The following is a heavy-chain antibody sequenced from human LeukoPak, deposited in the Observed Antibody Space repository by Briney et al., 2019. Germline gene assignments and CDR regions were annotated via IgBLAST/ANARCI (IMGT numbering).Heavy chain of an antibody. Sequence: GGFLRLSCAASGFTFSSHGMHWVRQAPGKGLEWVAVIWYDASNKYYADSVKGRFTVSRDNSKNTLYLQMNSLRAEDTAMYYCARNLRKYGSNSEYFDYWGQGTVVTVPS. CDR1: GFTFSSHG. CDR2: IWYDASNK. V-gene: IGHV3-33*01. J-gene: IGHJ4*02. CDR3: ARNLRKYGSNSEYFDY. D-gene: IGHD4-23*01.